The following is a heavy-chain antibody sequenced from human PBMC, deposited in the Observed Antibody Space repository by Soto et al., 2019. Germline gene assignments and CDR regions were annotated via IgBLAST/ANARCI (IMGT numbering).Heavy chain of an antibody. CDR1: GFTFSRHT. D-gene: IGHD1-26*01. CDR2: IATSGGT. Sequence: GGSLRLSCAASGFTFSRHTMSWVRQAPGKRLERVAGIATSGGTYHADFVKGRFDISRDNSKDTLYLQMDSLGVDDTAVYYCAKGGMGSPFDSWGLGTLVTVSS. CDR3: AKGGMGSPFDS. V-gene: IGHV3-23*01. J-gene: IGHJ5*01.